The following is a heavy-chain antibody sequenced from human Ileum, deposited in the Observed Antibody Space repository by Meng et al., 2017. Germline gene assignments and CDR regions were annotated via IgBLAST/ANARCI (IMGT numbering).Heavy chain of an antibody. CDR2: ISESGGST. Sequence: VRVVESGGGLVLSGGSLSPSGAAYGFTLTNDAMSWVRQAPGKGLEWVSSISESGGSTHYAESVTGRFTISRDNSKNTVWLQMNSLRADDTAVYYCATRHLGYWGQGTLVTVSS. CDR3: ATRHLGY. CDR1: GFTLTNDA. J-gene: IGHJ4*02. V-gene: IGHV3-23*04.